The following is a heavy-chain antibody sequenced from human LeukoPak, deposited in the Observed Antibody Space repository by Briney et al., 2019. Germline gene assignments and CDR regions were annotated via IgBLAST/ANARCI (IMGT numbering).Heavy chain of an antibody. V-gene: IGHV1-18*01. CDR3: ARDTGYDTGSYYFDY. J-gene: IGHJ4*02. D-gene: IGHD5-12*01. CDR2: ISAYNGNT. CDR1: GYTFTSYG. Sequence: ASVKVSCKASGYTFTSYGISRVPPSPRQRLEWMGWISAYNGNTNYAQKLQSRVTMTTETSTSTVYMELRSLRSDDTAVYFCARDTGYDTGSYYFDYWGQGTLVTVSS.